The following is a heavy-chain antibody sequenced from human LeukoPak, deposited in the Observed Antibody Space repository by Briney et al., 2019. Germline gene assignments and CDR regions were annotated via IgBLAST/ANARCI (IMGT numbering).Heavy chain of an antibody. V-gene: IGHV3-21*01. D-gene: IGHD3-22*01. CDR1: GFTFSSYS. CDR2: ISSSSSSYI. J-gene: IGHJ3*02. CDR3: AKDWGGLYCRCGYYFDCFDI. Sequence: GGSLRLSCAASGFTFSSYSMNWVRQAPGKGLEWVSSISSSSSSYIYYADSVKGRFTISRDNAKNSLYLQMNSLRAEDTAVYYCAKDWGGLYCRCGYYFDCFDILGQGTMVTVSS.